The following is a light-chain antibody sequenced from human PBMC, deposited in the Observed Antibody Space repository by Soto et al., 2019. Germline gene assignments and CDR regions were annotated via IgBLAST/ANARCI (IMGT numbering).Light chain of an antibody. CDR1: QSINNW. J-gene: IGKJ4*01. CDR2: DAS. CDR3: QQYDNYPLT. V-gene: IGKV1-5*01. Sequence: DIQMSQSPSTLSASVGDRVTNTCRASQSINNWLAWYQQKPGKAPKFLIYDASNLESGVPSRFSGSASGTEFTLTISSLQPDDFATYYCQQYDNYPLTFGGGTKVDIK.